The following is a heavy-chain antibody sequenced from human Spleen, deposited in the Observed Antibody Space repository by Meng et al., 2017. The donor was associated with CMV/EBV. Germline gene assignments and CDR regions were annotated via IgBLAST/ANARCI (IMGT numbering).Heavy chain of an antibody. J-gene: IGHJ4*02. CDR1: GYTFTSYG. CDR2: INPDSGGT. Sequence: ASVKVSCKASGYTFTSYGISWVRQAPGQGLEWMGWINPDSGGTNYAQKFQGRVTMTRDTSISTAYMELSRLRSDDTAVYYCARGGSGYYGSGLPGYWGQGTLVTVSS. CDR3: ARGGSGYYGSGLPGY. D-gene: IGHD3-10*01. V-gene: IGHV1-2*02.